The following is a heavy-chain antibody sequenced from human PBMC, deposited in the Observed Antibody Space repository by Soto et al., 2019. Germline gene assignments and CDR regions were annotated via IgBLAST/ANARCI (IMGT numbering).Heavy chain of an antibody. Sequence: SETLSLTCAVYGGSFSGYYWSWIRQPPGKGLEWIGEINHSGSTNYNPSLKSRVTISVDTAKNQFSLKLSSVTAADTAVYYCARSRVIAAAAPGWFDPWGQGTLVTVSS. D-gene: IGHD6-13*01. J-gene: IGHJ5*02. CDR3: ARSRVIAAAAPGWFDP. CDR1: GGSFSGYY. CDR2: INHSGST. V-gene: IGHV4-34*01.